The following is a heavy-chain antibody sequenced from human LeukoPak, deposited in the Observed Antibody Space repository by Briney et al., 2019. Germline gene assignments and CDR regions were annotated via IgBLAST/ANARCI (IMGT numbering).Heavy chain of an antibody. V-gene: IGHV1-8*01. D-gene: IGHD6-13*01. Sequence: ASVRVSCKASGYTFITCDINWVRQAPGQGLEWMGWMSPSNGDTGVSQKFRGRVSLTRNTSISTAYLDLTGLESEDTAVYYCSRGRAAVIDTWGQGTLLAVSS. CDR3: SRGRAAVIDT. CDR1: GYTFITCD. CDR2: MSPSNGDT. J-gene: IGHJ5*02.